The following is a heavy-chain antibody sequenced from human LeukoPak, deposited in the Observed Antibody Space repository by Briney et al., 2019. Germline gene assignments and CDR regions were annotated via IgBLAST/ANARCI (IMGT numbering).Heavy chain of an antibody. CDR3: ARKTMIVVVNWFDP. CDR2: IYYSGST. CDR1: GGSVGSGSYY. D-gene: IGHD3-22*01. J-gene: IGHJ5*02. Sequence: SETLSLTCTVSGGSVGSGSYYWSWIRQPPGKGLEWIGYIYYSGSTNYNPSLKSRVTISVDTSKNQFSLKLSSVTAADTAVYYCARKTMIVVVNWFDPWGQGTLVTVSS. V-gene: IGHV4-61*01.